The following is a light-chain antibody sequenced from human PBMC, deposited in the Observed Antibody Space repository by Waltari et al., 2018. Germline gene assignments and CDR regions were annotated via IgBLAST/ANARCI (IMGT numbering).Light chain of an antibody. CDR2: DVN. V-gene: IGLV2-14*01. J-gene: IGLJ1*01. CDR3: SSYTTGSTRYV. CDR1: RSDIGAYNF. Sequence: QSALTQPASVSGSPGQSITISCTGTRSDIGAYNFVSWYQSHPGKAPKVMIYDVNNRPSGVSSRFSGSKSGNTASLTISGLQAEDEADYYCSSYTTGSTRYVFGSGTKVTVL.